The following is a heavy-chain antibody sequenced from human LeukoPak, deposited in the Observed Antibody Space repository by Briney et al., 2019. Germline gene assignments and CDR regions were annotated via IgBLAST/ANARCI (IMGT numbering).Heavy chain of an antibody. CDR3: ARGNVVSPPDY. CDR2: INSDGSST. Sequence: GGSLRLSCAASGFTFSSYWMHWVRQAPGKGLVWVSRINSDGSSTSYADSVKGRFTIFRDNAKNTLYLQMNSLRAEDTAVYYCARGNVVSPPDYWGQGTLVTVSS. CDR1: GFTFSSYW. V-gene: IGHV3-74*01. D-gene: IGHD2-8*01. J-gene: IGHJ4*02.